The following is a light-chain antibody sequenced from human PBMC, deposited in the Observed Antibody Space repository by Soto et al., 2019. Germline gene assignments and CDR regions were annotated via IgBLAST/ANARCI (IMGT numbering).Light chain of an antibody. CDR3: LLSYSGALYV. J-gene: IGLJ1*01. Sequence: QAVVTQEPSLTVSPGGTVTLTCGSSTGAVTSGHYPYWFQQKPGQAPRTLIYDTSNKHSWTPARFSGSLLGGKAALTLSGAQNEDEAEYYCLLSYSGALYVFGTGTKVTV. CDR1: TGAVTSGHY. V-gene: IGLV7-46*01. CDR2: DTS.